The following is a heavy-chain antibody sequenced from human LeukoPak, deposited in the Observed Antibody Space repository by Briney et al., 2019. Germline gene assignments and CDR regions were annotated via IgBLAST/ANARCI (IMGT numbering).Heavy chain of an antibody. J-gene: IGHJ4*02. Sequence: GGSLRLSCAVSGITLSNYGMSWVRQAPGKGLEWVAGISHSGGSRNYADSVKGRFTISRDNPKNTLYLQMNSLRAEDTAVYFCAKRGVVIRVILVGFHKEAYYFDSWGQGALVTVSS. V-gene: IGHV3-23*01. CDR3: AKRGVVIRVILVGFHKEAYYFDS. CDR2: ISHSGGSR. D-gene: IGHD3-22*01. CDR1: GITLSNYG.